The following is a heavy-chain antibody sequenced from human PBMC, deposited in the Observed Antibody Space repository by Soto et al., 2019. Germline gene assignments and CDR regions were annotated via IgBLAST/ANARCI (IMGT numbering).Heavy chain of an antibody. CDR3: ARAGASRDGYKRGSSGYFDN. CDR1: GYTFTSYY. Sequence: ASVKVSCKASGYTFTSYYMHWVRQAPGQGLEWMGIINPSGGSTSYAQKFQGRVTMTRDTSTSTVYMELSSLRSEDTAVYYCARAGASRDGYKRGSSGYFDNWGQGTLVTVS. CDR2: INPSGGST. J-gene: IGHJ4*02. D-gene: IGHD3-16*01. V-gene: IGHV1-46*01.